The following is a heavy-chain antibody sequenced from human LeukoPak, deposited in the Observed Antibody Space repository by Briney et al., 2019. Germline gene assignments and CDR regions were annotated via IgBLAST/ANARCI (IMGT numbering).Heavy chain of an antibody. CDR3: ARLFDCVWGSYRP. J-gene: IGHJ5*02. CDR1: GYTFTSYD. CDR2: MNPNSGNT. V-gene: IGHV1-8*01. D-gene: IGHD3-16*02. Sequence: ASVKVSCKASGYTFTSYDINWVRQATGQGLEWMGWMNPNSGNTGYAQKFQGRVTMTRNTSISTAYMELSSLRSEDTAVYYCARLFDCVWGSYRPWGQGTLVTVSS.